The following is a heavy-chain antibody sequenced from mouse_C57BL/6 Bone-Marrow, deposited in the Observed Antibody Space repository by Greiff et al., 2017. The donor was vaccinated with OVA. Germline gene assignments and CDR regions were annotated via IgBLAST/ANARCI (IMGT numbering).Heavy chain of an antibody. CDR3: TRDRVTTVEFAY. CDR1: GFTFSSYA. D-gene: IGHD1-1*01. J-gene: IGHJ3*01. Sequence: DVMLVESGEGLVKPGGSLKLSCAASGFTFSSYAMSWVRQTPEKRLEWVAYISSGGDYIYYADTVKGRFTISRDNARNTLYLQMSSLTSEDTAMYYCTRDRVTTVEFAYWGQGTLVTVSA. V-gene: IGHV5-9-1*02. CDR2: ISSGGDYI.